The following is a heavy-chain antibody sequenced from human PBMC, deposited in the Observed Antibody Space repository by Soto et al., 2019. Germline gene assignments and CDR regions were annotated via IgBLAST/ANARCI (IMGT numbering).Heavy chain of an antibody. D-gene: IGHD2-21*02. CDR3: AGSMTAILYSYYYYGMDV. CDR1: GGTFSSYA. V-gene: IGHV1-69*01. J-gene: IGHJ6*02. Sequence: QVQLVQFGAEVKKPGSSVKVSCKASGGTFSSYAISWVRQAPGQGLEWMGGIIRIFGTANYAQKFQGRVTITADESTSTAYMELSSLRSEDTAVYYCAGSMTAILYSYYYYGMDVWGQGTTVTVSS. CDR2: IIRIFGTA.